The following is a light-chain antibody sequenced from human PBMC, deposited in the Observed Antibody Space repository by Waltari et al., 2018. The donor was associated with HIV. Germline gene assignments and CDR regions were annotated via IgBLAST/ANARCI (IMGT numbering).Light chain of an antibody. CDR1: QKMLFSSTNKNY. J-gene: IGKJ1*01. CDR2: WAS. Sequence: DIVLTQSPASLAVSLGERATMNCKSSQKMLFSSTNKNYLSWYQQKPGQPPRLLIYWASSRESGVPERFTGSGSGTNFTPTISRLQADDVAVYFCQQYYSTPRTFGQGTKV. CDR3: QQYYSTPRT. V-gene: IGKV4-1*01.